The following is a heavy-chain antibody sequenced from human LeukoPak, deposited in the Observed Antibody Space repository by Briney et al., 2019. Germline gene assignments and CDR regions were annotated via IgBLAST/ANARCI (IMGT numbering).Heavy chain of an antibody. V-gene: IGHV4-39*01. J-gene: IGHJ4*02. D-gene: IGHD3-10*01. CDR2: IYYSENT. Sequence: PSETLSLTCTVSGGFISGYYWGWIRQPPGKGLEWIGSIYYSENTYYNPSLKSRFIISVDTSKNQFSLKLSSVTAANTAVYYCARRGVRMGGHDYWGQGTLVTVSS. CDR1: GGFISGYY. CDR3: ARRGVRMGGHDY.